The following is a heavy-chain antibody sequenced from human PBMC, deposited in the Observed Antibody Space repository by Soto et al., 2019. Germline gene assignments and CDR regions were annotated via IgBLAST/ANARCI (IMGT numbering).Heavy chain of an antibody. CDR1: GGSISSYY. Sequence: SETLSLTCTVSGGSISSYYWSWIRQPPGKGLEWIGYIYYSGSTNYNPSLKSRVTISVDTSKNQFSLKLSSVTAADTAVYYCARSIAVAGYWFDPWGQGTLVTVSS. CDR3: ARSIAVAGYWFDP. V-gene: IGHV4-59*01. J-gene: IGHJ5*02. D-gene: IGHD6-19*01. CDR2: IYYSGST.